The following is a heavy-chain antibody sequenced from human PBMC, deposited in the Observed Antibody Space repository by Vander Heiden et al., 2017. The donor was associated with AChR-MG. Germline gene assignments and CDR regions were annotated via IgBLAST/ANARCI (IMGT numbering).Heavy chain of an antibody. CDR3: ARDTRRYGMDV. J-gene: IGHJ6*02. Sequence: QVQLQESGPGLVKPSETLSLTCTVSGGSISSYYWSWIRQPPGKGLEWIGYIYYSGSTNYNPSLKSRVTISVDTSKNQFSLKLSSVTAADTAVYYCARDTRRYGMDVWGQGTTVTVSS. V-gene: IGHV4-59*01. CDR2: IYYSGST. CDR1: GGSISSYY. D-gene: IGHD1-1*01.